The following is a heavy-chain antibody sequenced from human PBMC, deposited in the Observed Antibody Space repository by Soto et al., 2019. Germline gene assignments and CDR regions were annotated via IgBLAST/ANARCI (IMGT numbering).Heavy chain of an antibody. CDR3: ARDRESSSSWYLDWFDP. D-gene: IGHD6-13*01. CDR2: ISAYNGNT. J-gene: IGHJ5*02. V-gene: IGHV1-18*01. CDR1: GYTFTSYG. Sequence: ASVKVSCKASGYTFTSYGISWVRQAPGQMLEWMGWISAYNGNTNYAQKLQGRVTMTTDTSTSTAYMELRSLRSDDTAVYYCARDRESSSSWYLDWFDPWGQGTLVTISS.